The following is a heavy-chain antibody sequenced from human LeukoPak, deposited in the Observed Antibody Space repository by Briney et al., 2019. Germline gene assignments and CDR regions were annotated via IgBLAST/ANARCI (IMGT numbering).Heavy chain of an antibody. CDR2: IHHSGST. Sequence: SETLSLTCTVSGGSIRSDIYYWSWIRQHPGKGLEWIGYIHHSGSTFYNPSLKSRITISVDTSKYQFSLRLRSVTAADTAVYYCASSYVWGSYRYAGFDPWGQGTLVTVSS. J-gene: IGHJ5*02. V-gene: IGHV4-31*03. D-gene: IGHD3-16*02. CDR3: ASSYVWGSYRYAGFDP. CDR1: GGSIRSDIYY.